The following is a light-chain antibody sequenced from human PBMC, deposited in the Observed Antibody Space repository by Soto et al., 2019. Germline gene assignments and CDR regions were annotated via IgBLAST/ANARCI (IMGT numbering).Light chain of an antibody. CDR3: QQYYSYPWT. CDR2: AAP. J-gene: IGKJ1*01. Sequence: IRMTQSPSSLSASTGDRSTITCLASQGLSSYLAWYQQTPGKAPKLMIYAAPTLQSGVPSRFSGSGYGTDFTITISCLQSEDFATYYCQQYYSYPWTFGQGTKVDI. V-gene: IGKV1-8*01. CDR1: QGLSSY.